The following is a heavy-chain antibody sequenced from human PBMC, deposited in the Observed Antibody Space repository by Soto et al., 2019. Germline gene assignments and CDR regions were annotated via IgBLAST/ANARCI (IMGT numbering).Heavy chain of an antibody. D-gene: IGHD3-10*01. CDR1: GFTFSSYG. J-gene: IGHJ4*02. Sequence: GGSLRLSCAASGFTFSSYGMHWVRQAPGKGLEWVAVISYDGSNKYYADSVKGRFTISRDNSKNTLYLQMNSLRAEDTAVYYCAKQYYYGSGSYYTEVDYWGQGTLVTVSS. CDR2: ISYDGSNK. CDR3: AKQYYYGSGSYYTEVDY. V-gene: IGHV3-30*18.